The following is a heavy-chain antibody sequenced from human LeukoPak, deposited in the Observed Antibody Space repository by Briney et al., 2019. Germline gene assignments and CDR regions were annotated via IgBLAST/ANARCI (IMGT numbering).Heavy chain of an antibody. D-gene: IGHD3-9*01. CDR3: ARRLALRYFDWLLYTNFDY. Sequence: SETLSLTCAVYGGSFSGYYWSWIRQPPGKGLEWIGEINHSGSTNYNPSLKSRVTISVDTSKNQFSLKLSSVTAADTAVYYCARRLALRYFDWLLYTNFDYWGQGTLVTVSS. CDR1: GGSFSGYY. V-gene: IGHV4-34*01. J-gene: IGHJ4*02. CDR2: INHSGST.